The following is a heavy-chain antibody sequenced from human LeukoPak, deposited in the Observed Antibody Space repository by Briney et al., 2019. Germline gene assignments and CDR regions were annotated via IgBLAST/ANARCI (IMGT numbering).Heavy chain of an antibody. CDR1: GFTFSSYE. CDR3: ARGSGSYDGAFDI. V-gene: IGHV3-48*03. Sequence: PGGSLRLSCAASGFTFSSYEMNWVRQAPGKGLEWVSYISSSGSTIYYADSVKGRFTISRDNAKNSLYLQMNSLRAEDTAVYYCARGSGSYDGAFDIWGQGTMVTVSS. CDR2: ISSSGSTI. D-gene: IGHD1-26*01. J-gene: IGHJ3*02.